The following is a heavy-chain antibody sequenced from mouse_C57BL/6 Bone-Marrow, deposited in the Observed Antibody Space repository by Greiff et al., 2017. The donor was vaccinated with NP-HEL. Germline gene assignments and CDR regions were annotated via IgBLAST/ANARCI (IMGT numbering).Heavy chain of an antibody. Sequence: EVQRVESGPGLVKPSQSLSLTCSVTGYSITSGYYWNWIRQFPGNKLEWMGYISYDGSNNYNPSLKNRISITRDTSKNQFFLKLNSGTTEDTATYYCARARYYSNYPWYFDVWGTGTTVTVSS. CDR1: GYSITSGYY. D-gene: IGHD2-5*01. CDR2: ISYDGSN. CDR3: ARARYYSNYPWYFDV. V-gene: IGHV3-6*01. J-gene: IGHJ1*03.